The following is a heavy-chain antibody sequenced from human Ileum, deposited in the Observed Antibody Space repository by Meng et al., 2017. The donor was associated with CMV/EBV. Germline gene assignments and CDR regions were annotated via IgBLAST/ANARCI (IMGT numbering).Heavy chain of an antibody. CDR1: GPYIGRGAHY. CDR3: ARAKQAAENFDS. J-gene: IGHJ4*02. CDR2: IYYTGAT. D-gene: IGHD6-13*01. Sequence: GPGLVKLSCISPPPASVSGPYIGRGAHYGTWIRQPPRKGLEWIGYIYYTGATYYRPSLESRIVISSDTSKNHFSLTLTSVTAADTAVYFCARAKQAAENFDSWGQGTLVTVSS. V-gene: IGHV4-30-4*08.